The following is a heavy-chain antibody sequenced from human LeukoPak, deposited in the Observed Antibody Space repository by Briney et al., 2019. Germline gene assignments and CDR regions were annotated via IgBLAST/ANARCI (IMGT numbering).Heavy chain of an antibody. CDR2: IESDGSSA. J-gene: IGHJ4*02. D-gene: IGHD3-10*01. V-gene: IGHV3-74*01. CDR1: GLTFSNYW. CDR3: TRGFGSGSSVPFEY. Sequence: GGSLRLPCATSGLTFSNYWMHWVRQAPGKGLVWVSRIESDGSSADYADSVKGRFTISRDNAKNTLYLQMNSLRAEDTAVYYCTRGFGSGSSVPFEYWGQGTLVTVSS.